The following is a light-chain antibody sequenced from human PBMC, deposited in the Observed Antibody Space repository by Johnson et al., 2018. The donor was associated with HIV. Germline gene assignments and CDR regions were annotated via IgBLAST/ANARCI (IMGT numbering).Light chain of an antibody. J-gene: IGLJ1*01. Sequence: QSVLTQSPSVSAAPGQKVTISCSGSSSNIGNKYVSWYQQLPGTAPKLLIYENSKRPSGIPDRLSGSKSGTSATLAITGLQTGDEADYYCGTWDTNLSAGGVFGSGTKVTVL. CDR2: ENS. CDR3: GTWDTNLSAGGV. V-gene: IGLV1-51*02. CDR1: SSNIGNKY.